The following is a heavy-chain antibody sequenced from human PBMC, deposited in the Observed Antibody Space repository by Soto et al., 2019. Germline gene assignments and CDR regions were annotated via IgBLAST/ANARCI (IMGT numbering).Heavy chain of an antibody. V-gene: IGHV4-59*12. Sequence: SETLSLTCVVSGGSLSSYYWSWIRQPPGKGLEWIGYIYYSGSTYYNPSLKSRVTISVDRSKNQFSLKLSSVTAADTAVYYCARAHYGDYGYGMDVWGQGTTVTVSS. J-gene: IGHJ6*02. D-gene: IGHD4-17*01. CDR1: GGSLSSYY. CDR2: IYYSGST. CDR3: ARAHYGDYGYGMDV.